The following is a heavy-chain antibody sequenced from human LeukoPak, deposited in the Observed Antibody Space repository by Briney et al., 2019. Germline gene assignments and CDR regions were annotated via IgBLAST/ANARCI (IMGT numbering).Heavy chain of an antibody. CDR1: GYSFTSHY. J-gene: IGHJ4*02. V-gene: IGHV1-46*01. D-gene: IGHD5-24*01. Sequence: ASVKVSCKASGYSFTSHYMHWVRQAPGQGLEWMGLINPSGSSTLYAQKFQGRVTMTTDTSTSTAYMELRSLRSDNTAVYYCARGRDGYNPGFSDYWGQGTLVTVSS. CDR2: INPSGSST. CDR3: ARGRDGYNPGFSDY.